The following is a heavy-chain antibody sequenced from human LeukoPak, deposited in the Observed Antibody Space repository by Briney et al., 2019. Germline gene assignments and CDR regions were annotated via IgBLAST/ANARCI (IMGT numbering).Heavy chain of an antibody. D-gene: IGHD5-18*01. V-gene: IGHV4-34*01. CDR1: GGSFSGYY. CDR2: INHSGST. CDR3: ARTMESGYSYGYYYYYYMDV. J-gene: IGHJ6*03. Sequence: KSSETLSLTCAVYGGSFSGYYWSWIRQPPGKGLEWIGEINHSGSTNYNPSLKSRVTISVDTSKNQFSLKLSSVTAADTAVYYCARTMESGYSYGYYYYYYMDVWGKGTTVTISS.